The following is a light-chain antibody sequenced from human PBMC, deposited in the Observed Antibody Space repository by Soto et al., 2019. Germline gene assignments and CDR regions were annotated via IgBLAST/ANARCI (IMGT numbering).Light chain of an antibody. CDR1: QSISSW. J-gene: IGKJ1*01. Sequence: DIQRTQSPSTLSASVGDRVTITCRASQSISSWLAWYQQKPGKAPKLLIYDASSLESGVPSRFSGSGSGTEFTLTISSLQPDDFATYYCQQYNSYPETFGQGTKVDIK. V-gene: IGKV1-5*01. CDR2: DAS. CDR3: QQYNSYPET.